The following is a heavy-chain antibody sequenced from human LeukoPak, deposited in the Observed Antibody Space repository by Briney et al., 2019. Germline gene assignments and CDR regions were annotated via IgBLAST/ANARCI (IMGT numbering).Heavy chain of an antibody. J-gene: IGHJ4*02. CDR2: IYTSGST. Sequence: SETLSLTCTVSGGSISSGSYYWSWIRQPAGKGLEWTGRIYTSGSTNYNPSLKSRVTISVDTSKNQFSLKLSSVTAADTAVYYCARSGEASSGLFDYWGQGTLVTVSS. V-gene: IGHV4-61*02. D-gene: IGHD6-19*01. CDR1: GGSISSGSYY. CDR3: ARSGEASSGLFDY.